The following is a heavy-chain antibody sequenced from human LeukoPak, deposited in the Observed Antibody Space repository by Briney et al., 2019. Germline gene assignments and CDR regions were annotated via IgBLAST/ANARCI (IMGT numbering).Heavy chain of an antibody. CDR1: GGSISSGSYY. Sequence: SETLSLTCTVSGGSISSGSYYWSWIRQPAGKGLEWIGRIYTSGSTNYNPSLKSRVTISVDTSKNQFSLKLSSVTAADTAVYYCARGDGLKFDPWGQGTLVTVSS. V-gene: IGHV4-61*02. CDR2: IYTSGST. J-gene: IGHJ5*02. D-gene: IGHD2-8*01. CDR3: ARGDGLKFDP.